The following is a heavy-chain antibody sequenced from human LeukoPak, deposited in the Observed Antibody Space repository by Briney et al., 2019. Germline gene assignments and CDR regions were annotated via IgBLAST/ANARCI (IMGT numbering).Heavy chain of an antibody. CDR3: ARGRDCSDGSCYSDY. CDR2: IYYSGST. D-gene: IGHD2-15*01. CDR1: GGSISSYY. Sequence: PSETLSLTCTVSGGSISSYYWSWIRQPPGKGLEWIGYIYYSGSTNYNPSLKSRVTISVDTSKNQFSLKLSSVTAADTAVYYCARGRDCSDGSCYSDYWGQGTLVTVSS. J-gene: IGHJ4*02. V-gene: IGHV4-59*01.